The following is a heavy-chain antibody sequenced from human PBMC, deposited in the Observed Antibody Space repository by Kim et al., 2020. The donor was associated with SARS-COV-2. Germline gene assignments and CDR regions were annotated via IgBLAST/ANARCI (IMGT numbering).Heavy chain of an antibody. D-gene: IGHD6-13*01. V-gene: IGHV3-48*03. CDR3: ARLPPRGSSWSDNWFDP. Sequence: GGSLRLSCAASGFTFSSYEMNWVRQAPGKGLEWVSYISSSGSTIYYADSVKGRFTISRDNAKNSLYLQMNSLRAEDTAVYYCARLPPRGSSWSDNWFDPWGQGTLVTVSS. J-gene: IGHJ5*02. CDR2: ISSSGSTI. CDR1: GFTFSSYE.